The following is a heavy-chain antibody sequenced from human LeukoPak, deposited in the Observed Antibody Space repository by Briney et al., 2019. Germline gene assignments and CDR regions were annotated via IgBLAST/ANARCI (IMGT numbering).Heavy chain of an antibody. CDR1: GFTFNNYG. V-gene: IGHV3-30*02. D-gene: IGHD3-10*01. J-gene: IGHJ5*02. CDR2: IRYDGWRQ. CDR3: AKAWGYYASGTYYNRIPDP. Sequence: GGSLRLSCAASGFTFNNYGMHWVRQAPGKGLEWVAFIRYDGWRQYYADSLKGRFTISRDNSVDTLYLQMNGLSAEDTAMYYCAKAWGYYASGTYYNRIPDPWGQGTLVTVSS.